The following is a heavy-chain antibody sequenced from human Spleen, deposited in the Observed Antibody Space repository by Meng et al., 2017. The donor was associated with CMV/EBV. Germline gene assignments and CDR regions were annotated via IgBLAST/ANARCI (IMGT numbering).Heavy chain of an antibody. Sequence: SGVSISSGGYYWSWIRQPPGKGLVWIAYIYNSGSTYYNPSLKSRITISIDSSKNQFSLKLSSVTAADTAVYYCARDATMTPGWFDPWGQGTLVTVSS. D-gene: IGHD5-12*01. CDR2: IYNSGST. J-gene: IGHJ5*02. CDR1: GVSISSGGYY. V-gene: IGHV4-30-4*01. CDR3: ARDATMTPGWFDP.